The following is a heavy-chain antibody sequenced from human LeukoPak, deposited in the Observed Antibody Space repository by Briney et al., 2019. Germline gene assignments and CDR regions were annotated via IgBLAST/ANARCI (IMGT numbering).Heavy chain of an antibody. CDR2: IYYSGST. D-gene: IGHD3-22*01. J-gene: IGHJ4*02. CDR3: ARDNPRGDDSSGYYHY. Sequence: PSETLSLTCTVSGGSISSYYWSWIRQPPGKGLEWIGYIYYSGSTNYNPSLKSRVTISVDTSKNQFSLKLSSVTAADTAVYYCARDNPRGDDSSGYYHYWGQGTLVTVSS. CDR1: GGSISSYY. V-gene: IGHV4-59*01.